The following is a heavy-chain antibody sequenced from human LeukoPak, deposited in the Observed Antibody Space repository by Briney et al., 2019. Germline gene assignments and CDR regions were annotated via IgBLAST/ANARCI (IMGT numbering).Heavy chain of an antibody. Sequence: PGGSLRLSCSASGFTFSSFAMHWVRQAPGKGLEYVSAISSNGATTYYADSVKGRFTISRDNSKNTLYLQMSSLRGEDTAVYYCARSETEYCSGGSCSSWYFQHWGQGTLVTVSS. CDR2: ISSNGATT. D-gene: IGHD2-15*01. CDR1: GFTFSSFA. CDR3: ARSETEYCSGGSCSSWYFQH. V-gene: IGHV3-64D*06. J-gene: IGHJ1*01.